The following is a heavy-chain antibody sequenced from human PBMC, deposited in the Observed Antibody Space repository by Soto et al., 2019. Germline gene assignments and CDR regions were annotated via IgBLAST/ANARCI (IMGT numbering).Heavy chain of an antibody. CDR3: ARDVDWASDY. J-gene: IGHJ4*02. CDR2: ISAWSIAK. V-gene: IGHV3-48*04. Sequence: PGGSLRLSCAASGFTFTSYSFNWVRQAPGKGLEWLSDISAWSIAKDYADSVKGRFTISRDDAKNSVYLQMNSLRAEDTAVYYCARDVDWASDYWGQGTLVTVSS. D-gene: IGHD3-9*01. CDR1: GFTFTSYS.